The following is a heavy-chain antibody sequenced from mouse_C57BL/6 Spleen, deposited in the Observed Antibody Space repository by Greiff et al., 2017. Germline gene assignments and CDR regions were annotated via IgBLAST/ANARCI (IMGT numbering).Heavy chain of an antibody. Sequence: EVKLMESGGGLVKPGGSLKLSCAASGFTFSDYGMHWVRQAPEKGLEWVAYISSGSSTIYYADTVKGRFTISRDNAKNTLFLQRTSLMSEDTAMYYDARMATAKGDYAMDYWGQGTSVTVSS. D-gene: IGHD1-2*01. CDR1: GFTFSDYG. J-gene: IGHJ4*01. CDR2: ISSGSSTI. V-gene: IGHV5-17*01. CDR3: ARMATAKGDYAMDY.